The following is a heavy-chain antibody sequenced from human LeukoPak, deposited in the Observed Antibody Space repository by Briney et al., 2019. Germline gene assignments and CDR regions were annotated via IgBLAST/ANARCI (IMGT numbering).Heavy chain of an antibody. CDR3: ARVLAVADDDAFDI. CDR2: IYYSGST. Sequence: SETLSLTCTVSGGSISSYYWSWIRQPPGKGLEWLGYIYYSGSTNYNPSLKSRVTISVDTSKNQCSLRLGPVTAADTAVYYCARVLAVADDDAFDIWGQGTMVTVSS. V-gene: IGHV4-59*01. D-gene: IGHD6-19*01. CDR1: GGSISSYY. J-gene: IGHJ3*02.